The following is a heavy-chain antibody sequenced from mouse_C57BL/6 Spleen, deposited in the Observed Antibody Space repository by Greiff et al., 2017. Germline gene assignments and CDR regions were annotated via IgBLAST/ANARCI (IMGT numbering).Heavy chain of an antibody. CDR2: IDPSDSYT. CDR1: GYTFTSYW. CDR3: ARRGTMVTTGFDY. J-gene: IGHJ2*01. D-gene: IGHD2-2*01. V-gene: IGHV1-69*01. Sequence: QVQLQQPGAELVMPGASVKLSCKASGYTFTSYWMHWVKQRPGQGLEWIGEIDPSDSYTNYNQKFKGKSTLTVDKSSSTAYMQLSSLTSEDSAVYYCARRGTMVTTGFDYWCQGTTLTVSS.